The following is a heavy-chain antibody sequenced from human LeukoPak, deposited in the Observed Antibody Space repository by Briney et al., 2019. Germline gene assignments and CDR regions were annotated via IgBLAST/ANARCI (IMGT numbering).Heavy chain of an antibody. CDR2: ISWNSGSI. CDR1: GFTFDDYA. Sequence: GRSLRLSCAASGFTFDDYAMHWVRQAPGKGLEWVSGISWNSGSIGYADSVKGRFTISRDSAKNALYLQMNSLRAEDTAVYYCARVAMIVAKPYDYWGQGTLVTVSS. J-gene: IGHJ4*02. D-gene: IGHD3-22*01. CDR3: ARVAMIVAKPYDY. V-gene: IGHV3-9*01.